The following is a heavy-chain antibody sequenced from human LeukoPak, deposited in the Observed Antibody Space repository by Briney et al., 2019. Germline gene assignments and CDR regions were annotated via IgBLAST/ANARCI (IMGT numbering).Heavy chain of an antibody. Sequence: GASVKVSCKTSGYTFTTYAIHWVRQAPGQRLEWMGLINADDGNTRYSQRFQGRVTITRDTSANTAYMELSSLRFEDTAAYYCARGIVVQPSANWFDPWGQGTPVTVSS. CDR1: GYTFTTYA. CDR2: INADDGNT. J-gene: IGHJ5*02. V-gene: IGHV1-3*01. CDR3: ARGIVVQPSANWFDP. D-gene: IGHD2-2*01.